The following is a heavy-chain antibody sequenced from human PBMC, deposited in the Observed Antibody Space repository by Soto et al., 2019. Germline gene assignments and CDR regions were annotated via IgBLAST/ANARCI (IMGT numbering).Heavy chain of an antibody. Sequence: GASVKVSCKASGYTLTSYGISWVRQAPGRGLEWMGGFDPEDGETIYAQKFQGRVTMTEDTSTDTAYMELSSLRSEDTAVYYCAIRKRSWQQLVWSGVDVWGQGTTVTVSS. V-gene: IGHV1-24*01. CDR2: FDPEDGET. D-gene: IGHD6-13*01. J-gene: IGHJ6*02. CDR1: GYTLTSYG. CDR3: AIRKRSWQQLVWSGVDV.